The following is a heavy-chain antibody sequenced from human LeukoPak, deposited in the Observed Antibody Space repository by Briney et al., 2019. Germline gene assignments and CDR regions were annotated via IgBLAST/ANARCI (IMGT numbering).Heavy chain of an antibody. CDR2: INPNSGGT. D-gene: IGHD3-3*01. V-gene: IGHV1-2*02. CDR1: GYTFTGYY. Sequence: ASVKVSCKASGYTFTGYYMHWVRQAPGQGLEWMGWINPNSGGTNYAQKFQGRVTMTRDTSISTAYMELSRLRSDDTAVYYCARAYYDFWSGYLDYYYYMDVWGKGTTVTVSS. J-gene: IGHJ6*03. CDR3: ARAYYDFWSGYLDYYYYMDV.